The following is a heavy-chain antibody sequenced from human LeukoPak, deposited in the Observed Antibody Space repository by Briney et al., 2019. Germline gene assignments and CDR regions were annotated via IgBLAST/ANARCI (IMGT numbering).Heavy chain of an antibody. V-gene: IGHV3-74*01. J-gene: IGHJ4*02. CDR2: INSDGSST. Sequence: PGGSLRLSCAASGFTFSSYWMHWVRQAPGKGLVWVSRINSDGSSTSYADSVKGRFTISRDNAKNTLYLQMNSLRAEDTAVYYCASTSRGTHYYDSSGYYGYWGQGTLVTVSS. CDR3: ASTSRGTHYYDSSGYYGY. D-gene: IGHD3-22*01. CDR1: GFTFSSYW.